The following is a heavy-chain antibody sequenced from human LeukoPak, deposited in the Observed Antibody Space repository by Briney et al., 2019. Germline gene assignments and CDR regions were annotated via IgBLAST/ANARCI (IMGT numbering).Heavy chain of an antibody. CDR1: GFIVSSNY. CDR2: IYSGGST. V-gene: IGHV3-53*01. Sequence: GGSLRLSCAASGFIVSSNYMSWVRQAPGKGLEWVSVIYSGGSTYYADSVKGRFTISRDNAKNTLYLQMNSLRAEDTAVYYCARESGIAAALDLWGQGTLVTVSS. CDR3: ARESGIAAALDL. D-gene: IGHD6-13*01. J-gene: IGHJ5*02.